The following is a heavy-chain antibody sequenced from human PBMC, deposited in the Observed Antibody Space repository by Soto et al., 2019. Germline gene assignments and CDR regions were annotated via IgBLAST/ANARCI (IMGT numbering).Heavy chain of an antibody. CDR3: AKDFPTVPVLGVPALKRFIVHGTMIDY. J-gene: IGHJ4*02. CDR1: GFTFSSYA. V-gene: IGHV3-23*01. Sequence: HPGGSLRLSCAASGFTFSSYAMSWVRQAPGKGLEWVSAISGSGGSTYYADSVKGRFTISRDNSKNTLYLQMNSLRAEDTAVYYCAKDFPTVPVLGVPALKRFIVHGTMIDYWGQGTLVTVSS. D-gene: IGHD2-2*01. CDR2: ISGSGGST.